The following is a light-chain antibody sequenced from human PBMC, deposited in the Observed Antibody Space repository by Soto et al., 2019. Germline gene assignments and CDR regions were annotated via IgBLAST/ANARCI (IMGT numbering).Light chain of an antibody. CDR1: QSVSSN. J-gene: IGKJ5*01. CDR3: QQYGSSPIT. V-gene: IGKV3-20*01. Sequence: EIVMTRSPATLSVSPGERATLSCRASQSVSSNLAWYQQKPGQAPRLLIYGASSRATGIPDRISGSGSGTDFTLTISRLEPEDFAVYYCQQYGSSPITFGQGTRLEIK. CDR2: GAS.